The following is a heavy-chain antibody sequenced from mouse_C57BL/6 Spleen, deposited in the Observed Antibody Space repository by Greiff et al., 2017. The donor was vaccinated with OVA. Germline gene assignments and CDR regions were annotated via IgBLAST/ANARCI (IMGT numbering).Heavy chain of an antibody. CDR2: IYPGDGDT. J-gene: IGHJ2*01. Sequence: QVQLQQSGPELVKPGASVKISCKASGYAFSSSWMNWVKQRPGKGLEWIGRIYPGDGDTNYNGKFKGKATLTADKSSSTAYMQLSSLTSEDSAVDCCAREEGNCVDYWGQGTTLTVSS. CDR1: GYAFSSSW. D-gene: IGHD2-1*01. CDR3: AREEGNCVDY. V-gene: IGHV1-82*01.